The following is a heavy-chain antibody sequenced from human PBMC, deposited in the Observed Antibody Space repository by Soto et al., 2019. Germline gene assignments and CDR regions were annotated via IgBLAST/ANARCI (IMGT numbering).Heavy chain of an antibody. CDR3: ARGPGAVGGGNMFDGLHLQALDA. Sequence: QVQLVQSGAEVKKPGASVRVSCKASGYTLSRHEMNWVRQATGQGLEWMGSMNPISGLSTYAEKFQGRVTMTRDTSILTTYLERSNLRSEDTAVDFCARGPGAVGGGNMFDGLHLQALDAWGQGTTVIVFS. CDR2: MNPISGLS. J-gene: IGHJ6*02. D-gene: IGHD3-10*02. V-gene: IGHV1-8*01. CDR1: GYTLSRHE.